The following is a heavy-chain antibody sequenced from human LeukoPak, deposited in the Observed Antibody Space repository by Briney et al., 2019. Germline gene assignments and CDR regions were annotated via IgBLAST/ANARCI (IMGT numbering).Heavy chain of an antibody. CDR3: ARDYCSSTSCYFDY. D-gene: IGHD2-2*01. CDR1: GGSFSGYY. V-gene: IGHV4-4*07. CDR2: IYNSGST. J-gene: IGHJ4*02. Sequence: TSETLSLTCAVYGGSFSGYYWSWIRQPAGKGREWIGRIYNSGSTNYNPSLKSRVTISVDTSKNQFSLKLSSVTAADTAVYYCARDYCSSTSCYFDYWGQGTLVTVSS.